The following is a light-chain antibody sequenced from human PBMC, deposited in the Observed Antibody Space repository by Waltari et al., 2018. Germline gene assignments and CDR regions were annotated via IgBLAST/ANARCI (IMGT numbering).Light chain of an antibody. CDR2: DVS. V-gene: IGLV2-14*03. CDR1: SSDVGGYNF. J-gene: IGLJ2*01. Sequence: QSALTQPASVSGSPGQSIPISCTGTSSDVGGYNFVPGYQQHPGKAPKLMIYDVSNRPSGVSNRFSGSKSGNTASLTISGLQAEDEADYYCSSYTSSSTLVFGGGTK. CDR3: SSYTSSSTLV.